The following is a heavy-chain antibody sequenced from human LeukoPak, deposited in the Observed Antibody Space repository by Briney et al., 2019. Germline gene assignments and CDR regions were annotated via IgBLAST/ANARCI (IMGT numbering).Heavy chain of an antibody. CDR1: GGSISNGHW. CDR3: ARSYYASTWSFDY. CDR2: IYSSGST. V-gene: IGHV4-4*02. J-gene: IGHJ4*02. Sequence: SETLSLTCAVSGGSISNGHWWSWVRQPPGKGLEWIGRIYSSGSTNYNPSLKSRVTISVDTSKNQFSLKLTSVTAADTAVYYCARSYYASTWSFDYWGQGTLVTVSS. D-gene: IGHD2/OR15-2a*01.